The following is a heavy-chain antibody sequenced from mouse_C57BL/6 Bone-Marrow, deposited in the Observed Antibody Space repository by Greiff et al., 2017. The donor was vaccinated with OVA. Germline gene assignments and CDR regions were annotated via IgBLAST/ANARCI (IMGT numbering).Heavy chain of an antibody. CDR3: DIERLRPIMDY. D-gene: IGHD1-2*01. CDR1: GYTFTSYW. J-gene: IGHJ4*01. V-gene: IGHV1-74*01. Sequence: VQLQQPGAELVQPGASVKVSCKASGYTFTSYWMPWVKQRPGQGLEWIGRIHPSDSDTNYNQKFKGKDTLTVDKSSSTAYMQLSSLTSEDSAVYYWDIERLRPIMDYWGQGTSVTVSA. CDR2: IHPSDSDT.